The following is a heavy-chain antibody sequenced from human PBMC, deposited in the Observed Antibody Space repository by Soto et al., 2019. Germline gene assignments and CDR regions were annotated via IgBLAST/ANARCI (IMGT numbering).Heavy chain of an antibody. V-gene: IGHV1-8*01. Sequence: QVQLVQSGAEVKKPGSSVKVSCQASGGTFSRPALSWVRQAPGQGLEWMGWMNPNSGNTGYAQKFQGRVTMTRNTSISTAYMELSSLRSEDTAVYYCARGKVLPYWGQGTLVTVSS. CDR3: ARGKVLPY. CDR1: GGTFSRPA. J-gene: IGHJ4*02. CDR2: MNPNSGNT.